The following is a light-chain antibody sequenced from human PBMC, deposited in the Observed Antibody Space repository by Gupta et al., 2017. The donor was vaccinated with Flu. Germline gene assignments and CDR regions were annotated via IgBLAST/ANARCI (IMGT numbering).Light chain of an antibody. V-gene: IGKV3-15*01. CDR2: GAS. Sequence: VPLSVSPGERATLSCRASQSVGSNLAWYQQKPGQAPRLLIYGASTTATGVPARFSGGGSGTEFTLTISSLQSEDIADYYCQQYNKWPGTFGQGTKVEIK. CDR1: QSVGSN. J-gene: IGKJ1*01. CDR3: QQYNKWPGT.